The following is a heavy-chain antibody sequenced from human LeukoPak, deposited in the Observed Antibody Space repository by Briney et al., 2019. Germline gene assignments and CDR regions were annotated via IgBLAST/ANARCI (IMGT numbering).Heavy chain of an antibody. V-gene: IGHV4-38-2*01. CDR3: ARHDPVWFGELLTNFDY. CDR2: IYHSGST. CDR1: GYSISSGYY. D-gene: IGHD3-10*01. J-gene: IGHJ4*02. Sequence: PSETLSLTCAVSGYSISSGYYWGWIRQPPGKGREWIGSIYHSGSTYYNPSLKSRVTISVDTSKNQFSLKLSSVTAADTAVYYCARHDPVWFGELLTNFDYWGQGTLVTVSS.